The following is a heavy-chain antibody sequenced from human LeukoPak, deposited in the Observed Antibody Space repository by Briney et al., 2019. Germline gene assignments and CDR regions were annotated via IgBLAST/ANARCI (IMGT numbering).Heavy chain of an antibody. CDR2: ISYDGSNI. CDR1: GFTFSHYA. D-gene: IGHD6-19*01. J-gene: IGHJ4*02. Sequence: QPGRSLRLSCEASGFTFSHYAMHWVRQSPGKGLEWVALISYDGSNIQYADSVKGRFTISRDNSKNTLYLQMNSLRAEDTAVYYCAKVRLRIAVAGPFDYWGQGTLVTVSS. CDR3: AKVRLRIAVAGPFDY. V-gene: IGHV3-30-3*01.